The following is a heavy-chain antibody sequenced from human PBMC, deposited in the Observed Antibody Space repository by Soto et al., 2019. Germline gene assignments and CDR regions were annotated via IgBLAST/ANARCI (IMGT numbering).Heavy chain of an antibody. J-gene: IGHJ4*02. D-gene: IGHD6-6*01. Sequence: PGGSLRLSCAASGFTFSSYGMHWVRQAPGKGLEWVSAICYSGSSKYYADSVKGRFTISRDNSKNTLYLQMNSLRAEDTAVYYCAKGRYSSSFFSYYFDYWGQGTLVTVSS. V-gene: IGHV3-33*06. CDR2: ICYSGSSK. CDR3: AKGRYSSSFFSYYFDY. CDR1: GFTFSSYG.